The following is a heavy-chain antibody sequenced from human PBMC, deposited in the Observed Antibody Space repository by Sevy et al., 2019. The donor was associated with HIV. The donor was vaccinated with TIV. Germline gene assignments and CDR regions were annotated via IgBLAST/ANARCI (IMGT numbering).Heavy chain of an antibody. CDR1: GFTFSTQW. D-gene: IGHD3-3*01. V-gene: IGHV3-7*01. J-gene: IGHJ4*02. CDR3: AVGPY. CDR2: ISPDGGIR. Sequence: GGSLRLSCAVSGFTFSTQWMSWVRKAPGKGPEWVANISPDGGIRDYVDSVKGRFTISRDNPENSLYLEMNSVTAEDTALYYCAVGPYWGQGTVVTVSS.